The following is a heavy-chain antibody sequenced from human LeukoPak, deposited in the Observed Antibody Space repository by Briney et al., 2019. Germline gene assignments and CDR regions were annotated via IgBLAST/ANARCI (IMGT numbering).Heavy chain of an antibody. CDR3: ARVGIVATRAARENWFDP. Sequence: ASVKVSCKASGYTFVDYYIHWVRQAPGQGLEWMGWINPNSGGTNYAQKFQGRVTMTRDTSISTAYMELSRLRSDDTAVYYCARVGIVATRAARENWFDPWGQGTLVTVSS. D-gene: IGHD5-12*01. J-gene: IGHJ5*02. V-gene: IGHV1-2*02. CDR2: INPNSGGT. CDR1: GYTFVDYY.